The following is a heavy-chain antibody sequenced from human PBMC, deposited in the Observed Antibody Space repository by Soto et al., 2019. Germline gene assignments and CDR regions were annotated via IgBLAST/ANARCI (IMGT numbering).Heavy chain of an antibody. CDR1: GGSFSVYY. CDR2: INHSGST. V-gene: IGHV4-34*01. D-gene: IGHD4-17*01. Sequence: QVQLQQWGAGLLKPSETLSLTCAVYGGSFSVYYWSWIRQPPGKGLEWIGEINHSGSTNYNPSLKSRVTISVDTSKNQFSLKLSSVTAADTAVYYCARVGLRRSFQHWGQGTLVTVSS. CDR3: ARVGLRRSFQH. J-gene: IGHJ1*01.